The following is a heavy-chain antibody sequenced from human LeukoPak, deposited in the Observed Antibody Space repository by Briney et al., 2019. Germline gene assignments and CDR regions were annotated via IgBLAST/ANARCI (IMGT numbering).Heavy chain of an antibody. CDR3: ARELVAAAVYAFDI. D-gene: IGHD6-13*01. J-gene: IGHJ3*02. CDR2: INPNSGGT. Sequence: ASVKVSCKASGYTFTGYYMHWVRQAPGQGLEWMGWINPNSGGTNYAQKFQGRVTMTRDTSISTAYMELSRLRSDDTAVYYCARELVAAAVYAFDIWGQGTMVTVSS. V-gene: IGHV1-2*02. CDR1: GYTFTGYY.